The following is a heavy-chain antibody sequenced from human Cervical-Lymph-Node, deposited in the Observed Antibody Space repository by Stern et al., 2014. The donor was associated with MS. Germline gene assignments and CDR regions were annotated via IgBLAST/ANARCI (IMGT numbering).Heavy chain of an antibody. CDR3: ARDPDGAGTICHPSGLEV. J-gene: IGHJ6*02. CDR1: GGAISRYY. Sequence: QLQLQESGAGLVKPSETLPLTCNVTGGAISRYYWSWIRQPPGKVLEWIGYIHNGSTTNCNPSIKSRVTISFDTPKNQFSLKLPSVTAADTAVYSCARDPDGAGTICHPSGLEVWGQGTTVIVSS. V-gene: IGHV4-59*01. CDR2: IHNGSTT. D-gene: IGHD3-10*01.